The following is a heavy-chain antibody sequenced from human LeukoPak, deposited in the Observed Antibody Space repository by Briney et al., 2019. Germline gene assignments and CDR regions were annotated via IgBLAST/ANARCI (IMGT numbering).Heavy chain of an antibody. J-gene: IGHJ5*02. CDR2: IYNNGST. Sequence: SETLSLTCAVSGYSISSNYYWGWIRQPPGKKMEWIGSIYNNGSTCYNPSLKSRITISVDTSKNHFSLKLSSVTAADTAVYYCARNATTGWFDPWGQGTLVTVSS. CDR1: GYSISSNYY. V-gene: IGHV4-38-2*01. CDR3: ARNATTGWFDP. D-gene: IGHD1-14*01.